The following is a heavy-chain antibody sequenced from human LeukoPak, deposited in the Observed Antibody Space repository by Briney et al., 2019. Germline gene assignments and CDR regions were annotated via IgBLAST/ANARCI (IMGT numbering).Heavy chain of an antibody. CDR2: ISSSSSYI. CDR3: ARDALLRYFDWLPEGSAFDI. Sequence: GGSLRLPCAASGFTSSSYSMNWVRQAPGKGLEWVSSISSSSSYIYYADSVKGRFTISRDNAKNSLYLQMNSLRAEDTALYYCARDALLRYFDWLPEGSAFDIWGQGTMVTVSS. J-gene: IGHJ3*02. V-gene: IGHV3-21*04. CDR1: GFTSSSYS. D-gene: IGHD3-9*01.